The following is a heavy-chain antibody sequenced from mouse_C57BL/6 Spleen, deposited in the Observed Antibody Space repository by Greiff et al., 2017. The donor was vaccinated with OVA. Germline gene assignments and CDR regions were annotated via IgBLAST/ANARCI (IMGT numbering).Heavy chain of an antibody. V-gene: IGHV2-5*01. Sequence: VQGVESGPGLVQPSQSLSITCTVSGFSLTSYGVHWVRQSPGKGLEWLGVIWRGGSTDYNAALMSRLSITKDNSKSQDFFKMTCLQADDTAIYYCAKNPTTVVAYYAMDYGGQGTSVTVSS. D-gene: IGHD1-1*01. CDR2: IWRGGST. CDR3: AKNPTTVVAYYAMDY. CDR1: GFSLTSYG. J-gene: IGHJ4*01.